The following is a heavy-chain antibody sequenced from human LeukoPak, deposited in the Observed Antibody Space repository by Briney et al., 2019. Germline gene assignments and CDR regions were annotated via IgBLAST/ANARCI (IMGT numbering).Heavy chain of an antibody. Sequence: GGSLRLSCAASGFIFSDYEMNWFRQAPGKGLEWVSYISCLSNAIYYADSVKGRFTISRDNAKNSLYLQMNSLRVEDTALYYCARESVASRRVENWGQGTLVTVSS. CDR3: ARESVASRRVEN. CDR1: GFIFSDYE. CDR2: ISCLSNAI. J-gene: IGHJ4*02. V-gene: IGHV3-48*03. D-gene: IGHD6-6*01.